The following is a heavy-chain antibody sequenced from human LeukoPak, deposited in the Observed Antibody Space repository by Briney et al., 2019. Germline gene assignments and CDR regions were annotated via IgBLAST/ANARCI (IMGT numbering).Heavy chain of an antibody. CDR2: ISDSGGST. CDR1: GFTFRRYG. CDR3: AKAPYSSVGNDAFDI. Sequence: GGSLRLSCAASGFTFRRYGMSCVRQAPGKGLEWVSAISDSGGSTYYSDSVKGRFTISRDNSKNTLYLQMNSLSAEDTAVYYCAKAPYSSVGNDAFDIWGQGTMVTVSS. J-gene: IGHJ3*02. D-gene: IGHD6-19*01. V-gene: IGHV3-23*01.